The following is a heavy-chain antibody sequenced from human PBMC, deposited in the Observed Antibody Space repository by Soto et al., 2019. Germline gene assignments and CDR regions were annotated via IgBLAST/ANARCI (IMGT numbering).Heavy chain of an antibody. CDR3: ASPTGKLDY. CDR2: IIPIFGTA. J-gene: IGHJ4*02. D-gene: IGHD2-8*02. V-gene: IGHV1-69*13. CDR1: GGTFSNYA. Sequence: ASVKVSCKASGGTFSNYAISWVRQAPGEGLEWMGGIIPIFGTANYAQKFQGRVTITADESTSTAYMELSSLRSDDTAVYYCASPTGKLDYWGQGTLVTVSS.